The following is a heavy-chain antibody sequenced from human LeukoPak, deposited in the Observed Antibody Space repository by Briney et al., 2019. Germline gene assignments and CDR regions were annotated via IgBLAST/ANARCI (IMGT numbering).Heavy chain of an antibody. CDR3: ARGGTTVTTSSDF. J-gene: IGHJ4*02. V-gene: IGHV3-30-3*01. D-gene: IGHD4-17*01. CDR1: GFAFSLHA. Sequence: GGSLRLSCAASGFAFSLHAIHWVRQAPGKGLEWVAIISYDGSNKYSADSVKGRFTISRDNSKNTLFLQMNSLRAEDTAVYYCARGGTTVTTSSDFWGQGTLVTVSS. CDR2: ISYDGSNK.